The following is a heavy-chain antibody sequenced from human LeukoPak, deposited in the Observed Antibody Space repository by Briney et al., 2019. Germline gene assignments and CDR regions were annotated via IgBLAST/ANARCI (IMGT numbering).Heavy chain of an antibody. CDR1: GFPFSTYA. Sequence: PGGSLRLSCAASGFPFSTYAMNWVRQASGKGLEWVSVITGSGGFTQYADSVKGRFTISRDNSKNTVYLQMNSLRVEDTALYYCVRSLDYWGQGTLVTVSS. CDR2: ITGSGGFT. J-gene: IGHJ4*02. V-gene: IGHV3-23*01. CDR3: VRSLDY.